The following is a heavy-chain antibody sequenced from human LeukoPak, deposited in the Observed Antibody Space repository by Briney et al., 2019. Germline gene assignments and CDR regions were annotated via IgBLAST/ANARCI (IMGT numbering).Heavy chain of an antibody. D-gene: IGHD6-6*01. CDR3: ARRVGSSDCFDY. Sequence: SETLSLTCAVYGGSFSGYNWRWIRQPPGKGLEWIGEINHSGNTKYNPSPKSRVTISVDTSKNQFSLNLYSVTAADTAVYYCARRVGSSDCFDYWGQGTLVTVSS. V-gene: IGHV4-34*01. J-gene: IGHJ4*02. CDR1: GGSFSGYN. CDR2: INHSGNT.